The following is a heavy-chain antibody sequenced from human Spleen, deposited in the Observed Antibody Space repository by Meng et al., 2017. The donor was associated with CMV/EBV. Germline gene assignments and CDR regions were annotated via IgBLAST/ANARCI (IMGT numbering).Heavy chain of an antibody. V-gene: IGHV3-23*01. D-gene: IGHD2-2*02. CDR3: AKELEYQLLYGYFDY. CDR2: ISGSGGST. Sequence: ETLSLTCTVSGASISSSTSYWGWIRQAPGKGLEWVSAISGSGGSTYYADSVKGRFTISRDNSKNTLYLQMNSLRAEDTAVYYCAKELEYQLLYGYFDYWGQGTLVTVSS. J-gene: IGHJ4*02. CDR1: GASISSSTSY.